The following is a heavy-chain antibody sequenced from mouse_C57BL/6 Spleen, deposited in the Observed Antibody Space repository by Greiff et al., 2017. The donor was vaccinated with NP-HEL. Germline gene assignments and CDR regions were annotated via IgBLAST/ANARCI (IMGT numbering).Heavy chain of an antibody. CDR1: GFTFTDYY. V-gene: IGHV7-3*01. CDR2: IRNKANGYTT. J-gene: IGHJ4*01. Sequence: DVKLVESGGGLVQPGGSLSLSCAASGFTFTDYYMSWVRQPPGKALEWLGFIRNKANGYTTEYSASVKGRFTISRDNSQSILYLQMNALRAEDSATYYCARSYYSKGAMDYWGQGTSVTVSS. CDR3: ARSYYSKGAMDY. D-gene: IGHD2-5*01.